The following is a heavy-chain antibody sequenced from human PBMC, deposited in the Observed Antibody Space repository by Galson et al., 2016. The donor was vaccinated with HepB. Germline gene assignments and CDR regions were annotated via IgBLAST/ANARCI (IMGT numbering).Heavy chain of an antibody. J-gene: IGHJ4*02. V-gene: IGHV4-39*01. CDR3: ARRHYSGWYNYFDF. CDR2: VYYSGST. D-gene: IGHD6-19*01. Sequence: ETLSLTCTVSGGSINIISFYWDWIRQPPGKGLEWTGSVYYSGSTNYNPSLKSRVTISEDTAKNQFSLKLNAVTAADPAVYFCARRHYSGWYNYFDFWGQGTLVTVSS. CDR1: GGSINIISFY.